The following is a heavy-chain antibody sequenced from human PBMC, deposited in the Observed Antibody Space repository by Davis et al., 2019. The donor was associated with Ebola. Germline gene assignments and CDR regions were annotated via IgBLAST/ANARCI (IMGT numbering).Heavy chain of an antibody. Sequence: ASVKVSCKASGYTFTSYGISWVRQAPGQGLEWMGWISAYTGNTNYAQKLQGRVTMTTDTSTSTAYMELRSLRSDDTAVYYSARGACSSTSCYTGWFDPWGQGTLVTVSS. D-gene: IGHD2-2*02. CDR1: GYTFTSYG. CDR2: ISAYTGNT. CDR3: ARGACSSTSCYTGWFDP. V-gene: IGHV1-18*01. J-gene: IGHJ5*02.